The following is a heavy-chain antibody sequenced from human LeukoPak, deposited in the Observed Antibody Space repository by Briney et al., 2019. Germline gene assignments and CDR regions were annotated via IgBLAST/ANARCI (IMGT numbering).Heavy chain of an antibody. J-gene: IGHJ3*02. D-gene: IGHD6-13*01. CDR1: GGSISSSNW. CDR2: IYHSGST. CDR3: AREEQLVLENDAFDI. Sequence: PSGTLSLTCAVSGGSISSSNWWSWVRQPPGKGLEWIGEIYHSGSTYYNPSLKSRVTISVDTSKNQFSLKLSSVTAADTAVYYCAREEQLVLENDAFDIWGQGTMVTVSS. V-gene: IGHV4-4*02.